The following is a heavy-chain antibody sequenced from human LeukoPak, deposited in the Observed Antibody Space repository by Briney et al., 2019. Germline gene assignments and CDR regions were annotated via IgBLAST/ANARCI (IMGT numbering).Heavy chain of an antibody. CDR1: GYSFTSHW. J-gene: IGHJ4*02. V-gene: IGHV5-51*01. CDR3: ARRYCSSTSCYFDY. D-gene: IGHD2-2*01. Sequence: GESLKISCKGPGYSFTSHWIAWARQMPGKGLEWMGIIYPGDSDTRYSTSFQGQVTISADKSISTAYLQWSSLKPSDTAMYYCARRYCSSTSCYFDYWGQGTLVTVSS. CDR2: IYPGDSDT.